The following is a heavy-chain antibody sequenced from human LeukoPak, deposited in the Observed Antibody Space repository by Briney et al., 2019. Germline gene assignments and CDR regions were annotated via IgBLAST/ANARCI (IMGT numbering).Heavy chain of an antibody. CDR1: GYTFTGYY. J-gene: IGHJ5*02. V-gene: IGHV1-2*02. Sequence: ASVKVSCKASGYTFTGYYMHWVRQAPGQGLEWMGWINPNSGGTNYAQKFQGRVTMTTDTSTSTAYMELRSLRSDDTAVYYCARDKGYGRPGWFDPWGQGTLVTVSS. CDR3: ARDKGYGRPGWFDP. D-gene: IGHD5-18*01. CDR2: INPNSGGT.